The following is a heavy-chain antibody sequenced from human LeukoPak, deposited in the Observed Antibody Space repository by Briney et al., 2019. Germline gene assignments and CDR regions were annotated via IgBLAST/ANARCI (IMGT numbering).Heavy chain of an antibody. CDR2: IYPGDSDT. V-gene: IGHV5-51*01. J-gene: IGHJ4*02. D-gene: IGHD2-2*01. CDR1: GYSFTSYW. Sequence: GESLKISCKGSGYSFTSYWIGWVRQMPGKGLEWMGIIYPGDSDTRYSPSFQGQVTISADKSISTAYLQWSSLKASDTAMYYCARTPRYCSSTSCYEGEIYYIDYWGQGTLVTVSS. CDR3: ARTPRYCSSTSCYEGEIYYIDY.